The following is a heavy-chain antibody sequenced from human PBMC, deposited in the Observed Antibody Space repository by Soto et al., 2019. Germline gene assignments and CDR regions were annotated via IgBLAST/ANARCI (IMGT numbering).Heavy chain of an antibody. Sequence: SLRLSCAASGATFKTYGMHWVRQAPGKGLEWVAVISSDGGNKYYADSVKGRFTISRDNSKNTLYLKMNSLRAEDTAVYYCATEYSDSSGHYHYFDYWGQGNLVTVSS. CDR3: ATEYSDSSGHYHYFDY. J-gene: IGHJ4*02. CDR1: GATFKTYG. CDR2: ISSDGGNK. V-gene: IGHV3-30*03. D-gene: IGHD3-22*01.